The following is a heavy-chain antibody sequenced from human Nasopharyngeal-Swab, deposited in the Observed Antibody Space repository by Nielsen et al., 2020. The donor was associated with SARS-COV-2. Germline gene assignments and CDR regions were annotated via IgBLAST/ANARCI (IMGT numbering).Heavy chain of an antibody. J-gene: IGHJ6*02. Sequence: ASVKVSCKAYGYTFTSYYMHWVRQAPGQRLEWMGVINPSGGSTSYAQNFQGRVTMTRDTSTSTAYMELRSLRSDDTAVYYCAREGLSDYYYGMDVWGQGTTVTVSS. CDR2: INPSGGST. CDR1: GYTFTSYY. CDR3: AREGLSDYYYGMDV. D-gene: IGHD3-16*02. V-gene: IGHV1-46*01.